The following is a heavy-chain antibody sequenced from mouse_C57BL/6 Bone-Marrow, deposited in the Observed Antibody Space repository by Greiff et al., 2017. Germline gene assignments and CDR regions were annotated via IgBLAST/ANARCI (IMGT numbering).Heavy chain of an antibody. Sequence: QVQLKQSGAELARPGASVKLSCKASGYTFTSYGISWVKQRTGQGLEWIGEIYPRSGNTYYNEKFKGKATLTADKSSSTAYMGLRSLTSEDSAVYFCARDYYGNYERFAYWGQGTLVTVSA. CDR2: IYPRSGNT. CDR1: GYTFTSYG. V-gene: IGHV1-81*01. J-gene: IGHJ3*01. CDR3: ARDYYGNYERFAY. D-gene: IGHD2-1*01.